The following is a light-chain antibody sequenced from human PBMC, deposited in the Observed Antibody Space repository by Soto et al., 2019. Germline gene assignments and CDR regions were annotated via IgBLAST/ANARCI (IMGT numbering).Light chain of an antibody. J-gene: IGKJ4*01. V-gene: IGKV1-27*01. CDR3: QQYNSAPSLT. Sequence: DIQMTQSPSSLSASVGDRVTITCRASQGISNCLAWYQQRPGKVPKVLIYAASTLQSGVPSRFSGSGSGTDFTLTISSLQPEDAATYYCQQYNSAPSLTFGGGTKVEIK. CDR2: AAS. CDR1: QGISNC.